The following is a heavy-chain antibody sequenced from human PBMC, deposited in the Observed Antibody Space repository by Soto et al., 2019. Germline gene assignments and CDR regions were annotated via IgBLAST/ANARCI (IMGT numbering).Heavy chain of an antibody. Sequence: EVQLLESGGGLVQPGGSLRLSCAASGFTFSSYAMSWVRQAPGKGLEWVSAISGSGGSTYYADSVKGRFTISRDNSKNXXYLQMNSLRAEDTAVYYCAKDSYSSSWYLFWYFDLWGRGTLVTVSS. V-gene: IGHV3-23*01. CDR2: ISGSGGST. J-gene: IGHJ2*01. D-gene: IGHD6-13*01. CDR3: AKDSYSSSWYLFWYFDL. CDR1: GFTFSSYA.